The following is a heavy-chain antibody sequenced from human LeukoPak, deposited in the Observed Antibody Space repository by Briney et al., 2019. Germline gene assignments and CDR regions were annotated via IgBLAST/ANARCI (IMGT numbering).Heavy chain of an antibody. CDR1: GFTFSSYS. Sequence: PGGSLRLSCAASGFTFSSYSMNWVRQAPGKGLEWVSSISSSSSYIYYADSVKGRFTISRDNAKNSLYLQMNSLRAEDTAVYYCARDLIRDTAMVTLIYWGQGTLVTVSS. CDR3: ARDLIRDTAMVTLIY. V-gene: IGHV3-21*01. CDR2: ISSSSSYI. D-gene: IGHD5-18*01. J-gene: IGHJ4*02.